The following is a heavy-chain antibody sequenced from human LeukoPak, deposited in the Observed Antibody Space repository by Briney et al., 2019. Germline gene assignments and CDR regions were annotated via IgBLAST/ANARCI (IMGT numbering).Heavy chain of an antibody. Sequence: GGSLRLSCAASGFTFSSYSMNWVRQAPGKGLEWVSYISSSSSTIYYADSVKGRFTISRDNAKNSLYLQMNSLRAEDTAVYYCARGNYDFLSGLSSLWGQGTLVTVSS. CDR1: GFTFSSYS. J-gene: IGHJ4*02. CDR2: ISSSSSTI. CDR3: ARGNYDFLSGLSSL. D-gene: IGHD3-3*01. V-gene: IGHV3-48*01.